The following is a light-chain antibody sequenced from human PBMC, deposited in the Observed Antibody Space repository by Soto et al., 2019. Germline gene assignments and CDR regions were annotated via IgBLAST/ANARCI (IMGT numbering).Light chain of an antibody. CDR1: QSVSSSY. V-gene: IGKV3-20*01. Sequence: ESVLTQSPGTLSMSPGERATLSCRASQSVSSSYSAWYQQKPGQAPRLLIYGASRRATGIPDRFSGSVSGTDFNLTISRLAPEDFAVYYFQQYGSSPFTFGPGTKVDIK. CDR3: QQYGSSPFT. J-gene: IGKJ3*01. CDR2: GAS.